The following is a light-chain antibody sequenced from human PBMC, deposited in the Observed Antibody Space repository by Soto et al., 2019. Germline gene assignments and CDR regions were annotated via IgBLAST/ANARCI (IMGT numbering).Light chain of an antibody. CDR3: SSYTSSSIL. CDR1: SSDVGSYNR. CDR2: EVS. J-gene: IGLJ2*01. V-gene: IGLV2-18*02. Sequence: QSALTQPPSVSGSPGQSVTISCTGTSSDVGSYNRVSWYQQPPGTAPKLMIYEVSNRPSGVPDRFSGSKSGNTASLTISGLQAEDEADYYCSSYTSSSILFGGGTKLTVL.